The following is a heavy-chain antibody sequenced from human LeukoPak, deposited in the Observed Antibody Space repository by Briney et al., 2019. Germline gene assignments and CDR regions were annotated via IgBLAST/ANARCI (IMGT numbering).Heavy chain of an antibody. D-gene: IGHD2-15*01. CDR2: ISAYNGNT. V-gene: IGHV1-18*01. CDR3: ARETPVGACFDY. CDR1: GYTFTSYG. J-gene: IGHJ4*02. Sequence: ASVKVSCRASGYTFTSYGISWVRQAPGQGLEWMGWISAYNGNTNYAQKLQGRVTMTTDTSTSAAYMELRSLRSDDTAVYYCARETPVGACFDYWGQGTLVTVSS.